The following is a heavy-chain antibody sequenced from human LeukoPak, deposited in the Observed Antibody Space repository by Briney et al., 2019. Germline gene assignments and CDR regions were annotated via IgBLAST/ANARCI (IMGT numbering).Heavy chain of an antibody. V-gene: IGHV3-30*02. J-gene: IGHJ4*02. CDR1: GFTFSSYG. CDR2: IRYDGSNK. Sequence: GRSLRLSCSASGFTFSSYGMHWVRQAPGKGLEWVAFIRYDGSNKYYADSVKGRFTISRDNSKNTLYLQMNSLRAEDTAVYYCAKALVGATTSPGLWGQGTLVTVSS. CDR3: AKALVGATTSPGL. D-gene: IGHD1-26*01.